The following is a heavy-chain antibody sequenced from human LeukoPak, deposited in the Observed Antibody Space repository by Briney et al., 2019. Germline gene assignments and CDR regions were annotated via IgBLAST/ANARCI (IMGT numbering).Heavy chain of an antibody. Sequence: ASVKVSCKASGYTFTSYGISWVRQAPGQGLEWMGWINPNSGGTNYAQKFQGRVTMTRDTSISTAYMELSRLRSDDTAVYYCARNGYSSGWYGSGFDYWGQGTLVTVSS. V-gene: IGHV1-2*02. CDR2: INPNSGGT. CDR3: ARNGYSSGWYGSGFDY. D-gene: IGHD6-19*01. CDR1: GYTFTSYG. J-gene: IGHJ4*02.